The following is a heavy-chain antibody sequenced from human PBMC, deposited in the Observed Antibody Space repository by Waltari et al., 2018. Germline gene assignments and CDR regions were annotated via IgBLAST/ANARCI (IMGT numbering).Heavy chain of an antibody. CDR3: ARGVPLLSGPYYFDY. CDR2: IYYSGST. J-gene: IGHJ4*02. CDR1: GGSISSGGYY. Sequence: QVQLQESGPGLVKPSQTLSLTCTVSGGSISSGGYYWSWIRQHPGKGLEWIGYIYYSGSTYYNPSRKSRVTISVDTSKNQFSLKLSSVTAADTAVYYCARGVPLLSGPYYFDYWGQGTLVTVSS. V-gene: IGHV4-31*03. D-gene: IGHD1-26*01.